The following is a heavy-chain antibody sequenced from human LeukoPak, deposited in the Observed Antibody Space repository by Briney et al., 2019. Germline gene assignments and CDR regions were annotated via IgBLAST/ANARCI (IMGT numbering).Heavy chain of an antibody. CDR3: ARSLGDD. CDR2: INQNGREK. Sequence: GGYLRLTCEVSGLTFSTYWVTWVRHAPGKGLEWVASINQNGREKYYVDSVKGRFTISRDNAKDSLYLQMNSLRDEDTAVYYCARSLGDDWGQGTLATVSS. CDR1: GLTFSTYW. V-gene: IGHV3-7*01. D-gene: IGHD3-16*01. J-gene: IGHJ4*02.